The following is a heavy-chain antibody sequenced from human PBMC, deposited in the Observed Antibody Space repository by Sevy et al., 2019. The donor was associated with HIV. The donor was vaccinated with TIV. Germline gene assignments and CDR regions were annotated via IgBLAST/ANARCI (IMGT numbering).Heavy chain of an antibody. J-gene: IGHJ4*02. Sequence: GESLKISCAASGFTFSSYSMNWVRQAPGKGLELVSSISSSNNYIYYADSLKGRFTISRDNAKNSLYLQMNSLRAEDTAVYYCARDLREYSSSSKYYFDYWGQGILVTVSS. CDR3: ARDLREYSSSSKYYFDY. CDR1: GFTFSSYS. D-gene: IGHD6-6*01. CDR2: ISSSNNYI. V-gene: IGHV3-21*01.